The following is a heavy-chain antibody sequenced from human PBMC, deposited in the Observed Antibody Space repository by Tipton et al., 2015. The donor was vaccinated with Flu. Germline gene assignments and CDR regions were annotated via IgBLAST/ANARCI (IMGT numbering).Heavy chain of an antibody. D-gene: IGHD3-3*01. V-gene: IGHV4-39*01. J-gene: IGHJ4*02. CDR2: IYYSGST. CDR3: ARVRNTIFGVVRYFDY. CDR1: GGSISSSSYY. Sequence: TLSLTCTVSGGSISSSSYYWGWIRQPPGKGLEWIGSIYYSGSTYYNPSLKSRVTISVDTSKNQFSLKLSSVTAADTAVYYCARVRNTIFGVVRYFDYWGQGTLVTVSS.